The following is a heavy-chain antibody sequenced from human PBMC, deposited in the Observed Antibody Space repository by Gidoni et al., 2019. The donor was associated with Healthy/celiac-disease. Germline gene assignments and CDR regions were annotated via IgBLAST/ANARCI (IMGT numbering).Heavy chain of an antibody. D-gene: IGHD3-16*01. Sequence: QVQLVESGGGVVQPGRSLRLSCAASGFTFSSYALQWVRQAPGKGLEWVAVISYDGSNKYYADSVKGRFTISRDNSKNTLYLQMNSLRAEDTAVYYCARDLTSHYDYIWGTQPAGGMDVWGQGTTVTVSS. CDR3: ARDLTSHYDYIWGTQPAGGMDV. V-gene: IGHV3-30-3*01. CDR1: GFTFSSYA. CDR2: ISYDGSNK. J-gene: IGHJ6*02.